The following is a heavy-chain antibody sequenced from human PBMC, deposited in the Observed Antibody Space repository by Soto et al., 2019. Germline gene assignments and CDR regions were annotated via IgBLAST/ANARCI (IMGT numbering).Heavy chain of an antibody. D-gene: IGHD6-13*01. CDR2: IYYSGST. V-gene: IGHV4-59*01. J-gene: IGHJ6*03. Sequence: SETLSLTCTVSGGSISSYYWSWIRQPPGKGLEWIGYIYYSGSTNYNPSLKSRVTISVDTSKNQFSLKLSSVTAADTAVYYCARRAEYSSSWTGYYYYYYYMDVWGKGTTVTVSS. CDR1: GGSISSYY. CDR3: ARRAEYSSSWTGYYYYYYYMDV.